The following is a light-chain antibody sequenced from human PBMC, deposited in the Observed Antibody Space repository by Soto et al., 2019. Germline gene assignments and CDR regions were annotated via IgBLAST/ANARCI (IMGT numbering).Light chain of an antibody. CDR2: WAS. Sequence: DIVMTQSPDSLAVSLGERATINCKSIQSVLYNSNNLNYLGWYQQKPGQPPKLLFYWASTRKPGVPDRFSGSGSGPDFTLAISRLPTVDAVVYYCQQYFATPYTLGRGTKLEIK. CDR1: QSVLYNSNNLNY. V-gene: IGKV4-1*01. CDR3: QQYFATPYT. J-gene: IGKJ2*01.